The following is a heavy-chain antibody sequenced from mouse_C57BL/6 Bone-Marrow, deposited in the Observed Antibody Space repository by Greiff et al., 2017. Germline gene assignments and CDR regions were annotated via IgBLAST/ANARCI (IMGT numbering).Heavy chain of an antibody. J-gene: IGHJ1*03. CDR1: GYAFTNYL. CDR3: ARAGYWYFDV. CDR2: INPGSGGT. Sequence: VQLQQSGAELVRPGTSVKVSCKASGYAFTNYLIEWVKQRPGQGLEWIGVINPGSGGTNYSEKFKGKATLTADKSSSTAYMQLSSLTSEDSAVYFCARAGYWYFDVWGTGTTVTVSS. V-gene: IGHV1-54*01.